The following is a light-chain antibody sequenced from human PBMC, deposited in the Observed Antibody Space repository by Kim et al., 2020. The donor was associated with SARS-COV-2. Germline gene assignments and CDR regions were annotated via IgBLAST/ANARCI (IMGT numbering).Light chain of an antibody. CDR3: QAWDSLYWV. Sequence: VSPGQTASITCSGDKLGDKYACWYQQKPGQSPVLVIYQDSKRPSGIPERFSGSNSGNTATLTISGTQAMDEADYYCQAWDSLYWVFGGGTKLTVL. V-gene: IGLV3-1*01. CDR2: QDS. J-gene: IGLJ3*02. CDR1: KLGDKY.